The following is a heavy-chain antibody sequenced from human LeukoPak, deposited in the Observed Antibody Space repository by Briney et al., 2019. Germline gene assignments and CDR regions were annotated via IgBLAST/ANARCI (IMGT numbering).Heavy chain of an antibody. Sequence: PGGSLRLSCAASGFTFSSYAMSWVRQAPGKGLEWVSAISGSGGSTYYADSVKGRFTISRDNSKNALYLQMNSLRAEDTAVYYCAKGQDSGSYFPFDYRGQGTLVTVSS. D-gene: IGHD1-26*01. CDR1: GFTFSSYA. CDR3: AKGQDSGSYFPFDY. V-gene: IGHV3-23*01. CDR2: ISGSGGST. J-gene: IGHJ4*02.